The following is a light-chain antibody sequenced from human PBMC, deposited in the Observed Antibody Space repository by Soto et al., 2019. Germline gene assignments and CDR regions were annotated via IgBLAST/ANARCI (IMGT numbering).Light chain of an antibody. CDR2: SAS. J-gene: IGKJ1*01. V-gene: IGKV1-6*01. CDR1: QGIRRD. Sequence: AIQMTQSPCSLSASVGDTVTITCRASQGIRRDLSWYQQKPGEAPKLLIYSASDLQGAVPSRFRGSGSGTDFTLTISSLQPEDFATYYCLQDFNFPRTFGQGTKVEV. CDR3: LQDFNFPRT.